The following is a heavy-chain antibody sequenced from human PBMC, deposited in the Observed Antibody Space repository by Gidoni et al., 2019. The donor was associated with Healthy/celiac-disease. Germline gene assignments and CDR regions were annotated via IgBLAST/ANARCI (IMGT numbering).Heavy chain of an antibody. J-gene: IGHJ2*01. Sequence: QVQLQQWGAGLLKPSETLSLTCAVYGGSFSGYYWSWIRQPPGKGLEWIGEINHSGSTNYNPSLKSRVTISVDTSKNQFSLKLSSVTAADTAVYYCARYRGRWLQLSRYFDLWGRGTLVTVSS. CDR3: ARYRGRWLQLSRYFDL. D-gene: IGHD5-12*01. CDR1: GGSFSGYY. V-gene: IGHV4-34*01. CDR2: INHSGST.